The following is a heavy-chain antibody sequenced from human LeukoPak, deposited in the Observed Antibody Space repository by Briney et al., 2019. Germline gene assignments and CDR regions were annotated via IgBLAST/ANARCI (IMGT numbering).Heavy chain of an antibody. V-gene: IGHV3-53*01. Sequence: GGSLRLSCAASGLTINTNYMSWVRQAPGKGLEWVSGIYTGNSTIYADSVRGRFTISRDNSKNTFYLQMNSLRAEDTAVYYCVGYHSENPAPWGQGTLVTVSS. D-gene: IGHD6-13*01. CDR2: IYTGNST. CDR3: VGYHSENPAP. CDR1: GLTINTNY. J-gene: IGHJ5*02.